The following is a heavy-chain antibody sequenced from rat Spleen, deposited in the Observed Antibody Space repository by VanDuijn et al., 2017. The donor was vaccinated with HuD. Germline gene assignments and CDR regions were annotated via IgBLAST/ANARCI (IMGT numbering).Heavy chain of an antibody. CDR3: AREAEKPFHYFDY. J-gene: IGHJ2*01. CDR1: GFTFSDYN. D-gene: IGHD3-4*01. V-gene: IGHV5-7*01. CDR2: ISYDGSST. Sequence: EVQLVESGGGLVQPGRSLKLSCAASGFTFSDYNMAWVRQAPKKGLEWVATISYDGSSTYYRDSVKGRFTISRDNAKSILYLQMDSLRSEDTATYYCAREAEKPFHYFDYWGQGVMVTVSS.